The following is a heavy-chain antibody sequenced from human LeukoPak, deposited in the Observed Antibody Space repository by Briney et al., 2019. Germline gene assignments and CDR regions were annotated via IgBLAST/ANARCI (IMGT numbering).Heavy chain of an antibody. Sequence: GGSLRLSCAASGFTFSSYAMSWVRQAPGKGLEWVSAISGSGGSTYYADSVKGRFTISRDNAKNSLYLQMNSLRAEDTAVYYCARDSYNNVDYWGQGTLVTVSS. V-gene: IGHV3-23*01. CDR2: ISGSGGST. CDR1: GFTFSSYA. CDR3: ARDSYNNVDY. J-gene: IGHJ4*02. D-gene: IGHD5-24*01.